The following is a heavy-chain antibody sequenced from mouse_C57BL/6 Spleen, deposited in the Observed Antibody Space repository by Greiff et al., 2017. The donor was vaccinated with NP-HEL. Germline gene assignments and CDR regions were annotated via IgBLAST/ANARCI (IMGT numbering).Heavy chain of an antibody. CDR3: ASHFTTVVADY. D-gene: IGHD1-1*01. J-gene: IGHJ2*01. CDR2: ISYDGSN. CDR1: GYSITSGYY. V-gene: IGHV3-6*01. Sequence: EVQRVESGPGLVKPSQSLSLTCSVTGYSITSGYYWNWIRQFPGNKLEWMGYISYDGSNNYNPSLKNRISITRDTSKNQFFLKLNSVTTEDTATYYCASHFTTVVADYWGQGTTLTVSS.